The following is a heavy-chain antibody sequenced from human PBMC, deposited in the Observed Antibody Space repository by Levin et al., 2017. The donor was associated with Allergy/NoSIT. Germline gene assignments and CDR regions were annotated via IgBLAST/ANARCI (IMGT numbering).Heavy chain of an antibody. CDR3: SKVSYTHGYYWGFFED. CDR1: GFVFGDYA. J-gene: IGHJ4*02. V-gene: IGHV3-49*03. Sequence: AGGSLRLSCTASGFVFGDYAMSWFRQAPGKGREWIGFIRIEADGGTADYAASVKGRFTIARDDSKSIAHLQMNSLKIEDTAVYFCSKVSYTHGYYWGFFEDWGQGTLVTVSS. CDR2: IRIEADGGTA. D-gene: IGHD3-3*01.